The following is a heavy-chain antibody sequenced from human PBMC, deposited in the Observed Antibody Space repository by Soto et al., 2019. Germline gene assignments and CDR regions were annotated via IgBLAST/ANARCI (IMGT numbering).Heavy chain of an antibody. CDR2: ITAYSGNT. CDR3: ARVVVLPAATTGRGFDS. Sequence: GASVKVSCKASGYTFISYGITWVRQAPGQGFEWMGWITAYSGNTNYAQKFQGRVTMTTDTSTGTASMELRSLGSDDTAVYYCARVVVLPAATTGRGFDSWGQGTLVTVSS. J-gene: IGHJ5*01. CDR1: GYTFISYG. D-gene: IGHD2-2*01. V-gene: IGHV1-18*04.